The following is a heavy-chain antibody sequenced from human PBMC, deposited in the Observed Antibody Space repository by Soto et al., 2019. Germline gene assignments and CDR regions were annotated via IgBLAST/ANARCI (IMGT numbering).Heavy chain of an antibody. D-gene: IGHD6-13*01. CDR3: ARGYYSSWYWFDR. CDR1: GGSVSTGVHY. J-gene: IGHJ2*01. Sequence: QVQLQESGPGLVKPSETLSLTCTVSVSGGSVSTGVHYWSWIRQPPGKGLEWIGYIYYSGSTNYNPSLKSRVTISVDTSNNLFSLKLASVTAADTAVYYCARGYYSSWYWFDRWGRGTLVTVSS. CDR2: IYYSGST. V-gene: IGHV4-61*08.